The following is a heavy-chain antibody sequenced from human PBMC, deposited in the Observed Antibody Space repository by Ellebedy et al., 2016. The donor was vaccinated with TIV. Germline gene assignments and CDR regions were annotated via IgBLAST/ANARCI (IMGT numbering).Heavy chain of an antibody. D-gene: IGHD1-20*01. CDR3: ARAPFNWNYFDY. Sequence: GESLKISXVASGFTFSSYGIHRIRQAPGRGLEWVALIWSDGTNKFYADSVKGRFTISRDNSKNTLFLQMNSLRAEDTAVCYCARAPFNWNYFDYWGQGTLVTVSS. J-gene: IGHJ4*02. CDR1: GFTFSSYG. CDR2: IWSDGTNK. V-gene: IGHV3-33*01.